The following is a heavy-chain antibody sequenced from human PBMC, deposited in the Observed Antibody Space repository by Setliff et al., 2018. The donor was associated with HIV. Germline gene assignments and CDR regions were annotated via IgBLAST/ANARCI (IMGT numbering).Heavy chain of an antibody. Sequence: GESLKISCAASGFTFRAHWMLWFRQAPGKGLMWVSRISPDGTKTNHADSVKGRCTTSRDNSKNMFYLQMHNVRSEDTGFYYCARDEFPYARDVWGPGTLVTVSS. CDR1: GFTFRAHW. CDR3: ARDEFPYARDV. J-gene: IGHJ4*02. V-gene: IGHV3-74*01. CDR2: ISPDGTKT. D-gene: IGHD2-8*01.